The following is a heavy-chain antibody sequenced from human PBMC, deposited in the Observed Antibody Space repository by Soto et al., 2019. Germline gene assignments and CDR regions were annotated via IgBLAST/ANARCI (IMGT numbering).Heavy chain of an antibody. CDR2: NNPSGGST. V-gene: IGHV1-46*01. CDR1: GYTFTSYY. J-gene: IGHJ4*02. Sequence: QVQLVQSGAEVKKPGASVKVSCKASGYTFTSYYMHWVRQAPGQGLEWMGINNPSGGSTSYAQKFQGRVTMPRDTSTSTVYMELSSLRSEDTAVYYCARVFGIDYYGSGVFDYWGQGTLVTVSS. CDR3: ARVFGIDYYGSGVFDY. D-gene: IGHD3-10*01.